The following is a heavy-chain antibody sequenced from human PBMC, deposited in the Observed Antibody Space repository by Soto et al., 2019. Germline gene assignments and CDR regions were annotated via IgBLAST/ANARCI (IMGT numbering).Heavy chain of an antibody. CDR3: ARGEPYGDFAY. J-gene: IGHJ4*02. Sequence: SETLSLTCNVSGVSISSGGYYWICIRQHPGKGLEWIGYINYNGNTYYNPSLESRTTISRDTSKNQFSLKVTSVSAADTAVYYCARGEPYGDFAYWGQGTLVTVSS. CDR1: GVSISSGGYY. V-gene: IGHV4-31*03. D-gene: IGHD3-16*01. CDR2: INYNGNT.